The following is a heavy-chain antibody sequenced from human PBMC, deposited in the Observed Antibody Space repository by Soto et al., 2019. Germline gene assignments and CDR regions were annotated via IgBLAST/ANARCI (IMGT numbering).Heavy chain of an antibody. CDR3: ARDRDNDEYFPLWPVDF. CDR1: GFSVTTYA. Sequence: QVQLVESGGGVVQPGRSLRLSCAASGFSVTTYAMHWVRQAPGKGLEWVAGISYDGSSEHYAKAVKGRFAISRDNSKNTLFLQMNSLRDEDTALYYCARDRDNDEYFPLWPVDFWGQGTLVTVSS. V-gene: IGHV3-30*09. J-gene: IGHJ4*02. D-gene: IGHD1-1*01. CDR2: ISYDGSSE.